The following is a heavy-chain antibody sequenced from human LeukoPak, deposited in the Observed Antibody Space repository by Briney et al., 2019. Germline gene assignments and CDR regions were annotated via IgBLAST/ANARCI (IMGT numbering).Heavy chain of an antibody. CDR2: ISGSGGST. Sequence: PGGSLRLSCAASGFTFSSYAMSWVRQAPGKGLEWVSAISGSGGSTYYADSVRGRFTISRDNSKNTLYLQMNSLRAEDTAVYYCAPLAPWIQLPGAYYGMDVWGQGTTVTVSS. J-gene: IGHJ6*02. V-gene: IGHV3-23*01. D-gene: IGHD5-18*01. CDR3: APLAPWIQLPGAYYGMDV. CDR1: GFTFSSYA.